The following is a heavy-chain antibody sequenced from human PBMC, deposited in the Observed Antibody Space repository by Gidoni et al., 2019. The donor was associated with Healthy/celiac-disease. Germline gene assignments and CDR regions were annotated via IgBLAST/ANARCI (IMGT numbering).Heavy chain of an antibody. CDR1: GFTFSSYS. J-gene: IGHJ6*02. D-gene: IGHD3-22*01. CDR3: ARDRYDSSGYYPYYYYGMDV. Sequence: CAASGFTFSSYSMNWVRQAPGKGLEWVSYISSSSSTIYYADSVKGRFTISRDNAKNSLYLQMNSLRAEDTAVYYCARDRYDSSGYYPYYYYGMDVWGQGTTVTVSS. V-gene: IGHV3-48*01. CDR2: ISSSSSTI.